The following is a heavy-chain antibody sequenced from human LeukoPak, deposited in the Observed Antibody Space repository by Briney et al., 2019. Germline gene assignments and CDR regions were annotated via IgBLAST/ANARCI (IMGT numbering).Heavy chain of an antibody. D-gene: IGHD2-2*01. J-gene: IGHJ3*02. CDR1: GGSISSYY. CDR3: ARGVYDGIVVERAAIAVFGAFDI. CDR2: IYYSGST. Sequence: SETLSLTCTVSGGSISSYYWSWIRQPPGKGLEWIGYIYYSGSTNYDPSLKSRVTISVDTSKNQFSLKLSSVTAADTAVYYCARGVYDGIVVERAAIAVFGAFDIWGQGTMVTVSS. V-gene: IGHV4-59*01.